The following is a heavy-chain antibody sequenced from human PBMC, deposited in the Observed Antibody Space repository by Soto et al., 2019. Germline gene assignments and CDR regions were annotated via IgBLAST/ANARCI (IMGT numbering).Heavy chain of an antibody. CDR2: ISAYNGNT. Sequence: QVQLVQSGAEVKKPGASVKVSCKASGYTFTSYGISWGRQAPGQGLEWMGWISAYNGNTNYAQKLRGTVTMTTDASTSTAYVELRSLRSDDTAVYYCARVREYSDFWSGYQTYDYWSHGPLVTVSS. CDR1: GYTFTSYG. V-gene: IGHV1-18*01. CDR3: ARVREYSDFWSGYQTYDY. D-gene: IGHD3-3*01. J-gene: IGHJ4*01.